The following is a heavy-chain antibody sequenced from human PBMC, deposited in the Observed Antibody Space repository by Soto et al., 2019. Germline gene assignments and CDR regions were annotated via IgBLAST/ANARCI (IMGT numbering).Heavy chain of an antibody. J-gene: IGHJ6*02. CDR2: IGTRGRTI. CDR1: GFTFSNYE. V-gene: IGHV3-48*03. D-gene: IGHD4-4*01. CDR3: ARDPAIYSGKFDYGLDV. Sequence: PGGSLRLSCAASGFTFSNYEMNWARQAPGKGLEWVSYIGTRGRTIYYADSVKGRFTISRDNAKNSLYLQMNSLRAEDTAVYYCARDPAIYSGKFDYGLDVWGQGTTVTVSS.